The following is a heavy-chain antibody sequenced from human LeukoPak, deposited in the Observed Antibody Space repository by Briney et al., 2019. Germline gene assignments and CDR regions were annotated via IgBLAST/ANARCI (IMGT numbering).Heavy chain of an antibody. CDR1: GGSISSGGYS. CDR2: IYHSGST. D-gene: IGHD3-3*01. V-gene: IGHV4-30-2*01. Sequence: SETLSLTCAVSGGSISSGGYSWSWIRQPPGKGLEWIGYIYHSGSTYYNPSLKSRVTISVDRSKNQFSLKLSSVTAADTAVYYCAREHAGRFFNWFDPWGQGTLVTVS. J-gene: IGHJ5*02. CDR3: AREHAGRFFNWFDP.